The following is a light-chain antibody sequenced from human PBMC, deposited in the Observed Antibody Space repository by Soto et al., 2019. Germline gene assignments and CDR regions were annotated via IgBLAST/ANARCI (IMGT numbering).Light chain of an antibody. CDR3: SSYTSSSTLYV. V-gene: IGLV2-14*01. CDR1: SSDFGGYTY. Sequence: QSVLTQPASVYGSPRQSITISCTGASSDFGGYTYVSWYQQHPGKAPKLIIYEVNNRPSGVSHRFSGSKSGNTASLTISGLQAEDEADYYCSSYTSSSTLYVFGTGTKVTVL. CDR2: EVN. J-gene: IGLJ1*01.